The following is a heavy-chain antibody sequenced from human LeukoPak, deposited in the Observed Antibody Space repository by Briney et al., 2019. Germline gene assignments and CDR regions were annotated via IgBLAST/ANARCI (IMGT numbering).Heavy chain of an antibody. Sequence: GGSLRLSCAASGFTSSDYYMSWIRQAPGKGLEWVSYISSSSSYTNYADSVKGRFTISRDNAKNSLYLQMNSLRAEDTAVYYCARAVQLWFYDYWGQGTLVTVSS. D-gene: IGHD5-18*01. CDR3: ARAVQLWFYDY. J-gene: IGHJ4*02. CDR1: GFTSSDYY. CDR2: ISSSSSYT. V-gene: IGHV3-11*06.